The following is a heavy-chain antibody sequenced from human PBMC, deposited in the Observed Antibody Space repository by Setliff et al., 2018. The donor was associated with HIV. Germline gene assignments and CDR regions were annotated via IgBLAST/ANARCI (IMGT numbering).Heavy chain of an antibody. J-gene: IGHJ4*02. CDR1: GDSISSGLYY. Sequence: NPSETLSLTCTVSGDSISSGLYYWGWFRQHPGKGLEWIAYIYYSGITYYNPSLRSRLNVYVDTSENQFSLKLSSVTAADTAVYYCASTRTYYFDYWGQGTLVTVSS. V-gene: IGHV4-31*03. CDR2: IYYSGIT. CDR3: ASTRTYYFDY.